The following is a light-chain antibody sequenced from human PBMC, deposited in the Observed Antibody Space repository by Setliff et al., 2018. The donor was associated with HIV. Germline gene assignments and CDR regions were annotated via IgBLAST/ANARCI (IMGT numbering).Light chain of an antibody. CDR2: AAS. CDR1: QSISSY. J-gene: IGKJ1*01. Sequence: DIQMTQSPSSLSASVRDRVTITCRASQSISSYLNWYQQKPGKAPKLLIYAASSLQSGVPSRFSGSGSGTDFTLTISSLQPEDFATYYCQQSYTTPRTFGQGTKV. V-gene: IGKV1-39*01. CDR3: QQSYTTPRT.